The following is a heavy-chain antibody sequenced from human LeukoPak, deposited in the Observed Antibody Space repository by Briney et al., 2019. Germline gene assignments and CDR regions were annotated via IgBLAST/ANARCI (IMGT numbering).Heavy chain of an antibody. V-gene: IGHV1-18*01. CDR3: ARERVSRGKSSSSWPNLFDP. Sequence: ASVKVCCKASGYTFTSYGISWVRQAPGQGLEWMGWISAYNGNTNYAQKLQGRVTMTTDTSTSTAHMELRSLRSDDTAVYYCARERVSRGKSSSSWPNLFDPWGQGTLVTVSS. CDR1: GYTFTSYG. CDR2: ISAYNGNT. D-gene: IGHD6-13*01. J-gene: IGHJ5*02.